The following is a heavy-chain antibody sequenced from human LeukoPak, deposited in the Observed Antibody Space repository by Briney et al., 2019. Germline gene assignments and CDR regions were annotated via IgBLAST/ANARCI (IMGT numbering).Heavy chain of an antibody. D-gene: IGHD2-21*01. Sequence: GGSLRLSCAASGFAFSSFSINWVRQAPGKGLEWVSSINTVASYIYYADSVRGRFTISRDNAKNSLYLQMNSLGAEDTGVYYCARLRRNGDSGGFYYYYDSWGQGTLVTVSS. CDR2: INTVASYI. V-gene: IGHV3-21*01. CDR3: ARLRRNGDSGGFYYYYDS. J-gene: IGHJ4*02. CDR1: GFAFSSFS.